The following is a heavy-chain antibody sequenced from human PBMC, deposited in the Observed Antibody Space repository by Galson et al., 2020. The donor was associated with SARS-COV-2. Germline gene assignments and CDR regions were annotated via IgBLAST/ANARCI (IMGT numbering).Heavy chain of an antibody. V-gene: IGHV1-69*10. D-gene: IGHD4-17*01. CDR2: TIPILGIA. CDR3: ARSTQGCGDYCFDQ. J-gene: IGHJ4*02. Sequence: SVKVSCKASGGTFNNYAISWVRQAPGQGLEWMGGTIPILGIANYAQKFHDRVTITADKSTSTAYMELSSLRSEDTAVYYCARSTQGCGDYCFDQWGQGTLVTVSS. CDR1: GGTFNNYA.